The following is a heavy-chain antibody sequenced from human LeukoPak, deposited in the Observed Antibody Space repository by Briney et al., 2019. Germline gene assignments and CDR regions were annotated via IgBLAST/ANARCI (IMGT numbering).Heavy chain of an antibody. CDR1: GGSISISSYY. J-gene: IGHJ6*02. CDR3: ARCNYHGMDV. CDR2: IYYSGST. V-gene: IGHV4-39*01. Sequence: PSESLSLTCTVSGGSISISSYYWGWIRQPPGKWLEWIGSIYYSGSTYYNPSLKSRPTISVDTSNKQCCLKVSAVPAADTAVYYCARCNYHGMDVWGQGTTVTVSS.